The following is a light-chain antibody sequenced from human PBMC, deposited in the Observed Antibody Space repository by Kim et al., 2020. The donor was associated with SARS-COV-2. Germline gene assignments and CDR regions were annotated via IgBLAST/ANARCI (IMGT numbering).Light chain of an antibody. CDR2: DVS. CDR3: CSYAGSYTGV. Sequence: PPVTISCTGTSSDVGGYNYVSWYQQHPGKAPKRMIYDVSKRPSGVPDRFSGSKSGNTASLTVSGLQAEDEADYYCCSYAGSYTGVFGGGTQLTVL. V-gene: IGLV2-11*01. CDR1: SSDVGGYNY. J-gene: IGLJ2*01.